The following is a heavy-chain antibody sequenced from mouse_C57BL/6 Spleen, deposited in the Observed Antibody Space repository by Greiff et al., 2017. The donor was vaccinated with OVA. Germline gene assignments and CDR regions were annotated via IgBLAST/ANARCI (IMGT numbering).Heavy chain of an antibody. CDR1: GFTFTDYY. CDR3: ARYKGTTVVAPFDY. D-gene: IGHD1-1*01. V-gene: IGHV7-3*01. Sequence: EVKLVQSGGGLVQPGGSLSLSCAASGFTFTDYYMSWVRQPPGRALEWLGFIRNKANGYTTEYSASVKGRFTISRDNSQSILYLQMNALRAEVSATYYCARYKGTTVVAPFDYWGQGTTLTVSS. J-gene: IGHJ2*01. CDR2: IRNKANGYTT.